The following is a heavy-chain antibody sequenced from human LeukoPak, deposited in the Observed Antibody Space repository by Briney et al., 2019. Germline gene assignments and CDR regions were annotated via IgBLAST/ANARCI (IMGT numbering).Heavy chain of an antibody. J-gene: IGHJ4*02. D-gene: IGHD5-12*01. CDR1: GGSIRSSGYY. V-gene: IGHV4-39*02. CDR2: IFYTGST. CDR3: ARPSGYSGYDYGY. Sequence: SETLSLTCTVSGGSIRSSGYYWDWIRQPPGKGLEWVGSIFYTGSTYYNPSLKSRVTISVDTSKNYFSLKVSSVTAADTAVYYCARPSGYSGYDYGYWGQGTLVTVSS.